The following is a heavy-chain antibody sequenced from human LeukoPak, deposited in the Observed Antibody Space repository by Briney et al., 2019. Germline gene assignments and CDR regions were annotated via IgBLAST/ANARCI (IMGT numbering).Heavy chain of an antibody. V-gene: IGHV3-30*18. CDR1: GFTFSSYG. J-gene: IGHJ4*02. Sequence: GGSLRLSCAASGFTFSSYGMHWVRQAPGTGLEWVAVISYDGSNKYYADSVKGRFTISRDNSKNTLYLQMNSLRAEDTAVYYCAKDRGGSQVFDYWGQGTLVTVSS. CDR2: ISYDGSNK. CDR3: AKDRGGSQVFDY. D-gene: IGHD5-12*01.